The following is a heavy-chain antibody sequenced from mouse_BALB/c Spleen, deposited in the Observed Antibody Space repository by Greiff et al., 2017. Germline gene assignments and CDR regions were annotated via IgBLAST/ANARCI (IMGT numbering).Heavy chain of an antibody. V-gene: IGHV2-6-2*01. Sequence: VKLMESGPDLVAPSQSLSITCTVSGFSLTSYGVHWVRQPPGKGLEWLVVIWSDGSTTYNSALKSRLSISKDNSKSQVFLKMNSLQTDDTAMYYCARQDYGPTGAMDYWGQGTSVTVSS. CDR2: IWSDGST. CDR3: ARQDYGPTGAMDY. CDR1: GFSLTSYG. J-gene: IGHJ4*01. D-gene: IGHD1-1*01.